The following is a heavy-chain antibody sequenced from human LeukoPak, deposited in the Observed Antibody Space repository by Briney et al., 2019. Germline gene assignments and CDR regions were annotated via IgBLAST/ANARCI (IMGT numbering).Heavy chain of an antibody. CDR3: ARAHDSGSHPFDY. J-gene: IGHJ4*02. D-gene: IGHD1-26*01. CDR2: IDHRGNT. Sequence: SETLSLTCIVSGDSISSGNFWGWIRQPPGKGLDYIGNIDHRGNTYYNPSLKSRLTILLDTSRNQFSLRLSSVTAADTAVYYCARAHDSGSHPFDYWGQGTLVTVSS. CDR1: GDSISSGNF. V-gene: IGHV4-38-2*02.